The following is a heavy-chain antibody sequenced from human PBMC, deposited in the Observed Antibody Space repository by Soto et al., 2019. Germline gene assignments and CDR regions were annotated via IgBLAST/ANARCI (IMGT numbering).Heavy chain of an antibody. Sequence: PGGSLRLSCAASGLTFSSYSMNWVRQAPGKGLEWVSAISSNGGSTYYANSVKGRFTISRDNSKNTLYLQMGSLRAEDMAVYYCARDGCSGGSCYPGGVVAFDIWGQGTMVTVSS. D-gene: IGHD2-15*01. V-gene: IGHV3-64*01. CDR3: ARDGCSGGSCYPGGVVAFDI. CDR2: ISSNGGST. J-gene: IGHJ3*02. CDR1: GLTFSSYS.